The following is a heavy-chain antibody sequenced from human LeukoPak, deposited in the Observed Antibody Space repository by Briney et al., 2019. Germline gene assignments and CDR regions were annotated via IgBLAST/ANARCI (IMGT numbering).Heavy chain of an antibody. CDR3: ARGDEDSRKGYYCYYMDV. CDR1: GYTFTSYG. Sequence: ASVKVSCKASGYTFTSYGISWVRQAPGQGLEWMGWISAYNGNTNYAQKLQGRVTMTTDTSTSTAYMELSRLRSDDTAVYYCARGDEDSRKGYYCYYMDVWGKGTTVTVSS. V-gene: IGHV1-18*01. J-gene: IGHJ6*03. CDR2: ISAYNGNT.